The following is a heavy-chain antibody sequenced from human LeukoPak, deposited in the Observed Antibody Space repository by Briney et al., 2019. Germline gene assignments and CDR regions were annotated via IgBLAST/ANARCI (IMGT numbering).Heavy chain of an antibody. D-gene: IGHD3-9*01. CDR1: GGSISSYY. Sequence: SETLSLTCTVSGGSISSYYRSWIRQPAGKGLEWIGRIYTSGSTNYNPSLKSRVTMSVDTSKNQFSLKLSSVAAADTAVYYCARYLLRYFDSPGWFDPWGQGTLVTVSS. J-gene: IGHJ5*02. CDR3: ARYLLRYFDSPGWFDP. V-gene: IGHV4-4*07. CDR2: IYTSGST.